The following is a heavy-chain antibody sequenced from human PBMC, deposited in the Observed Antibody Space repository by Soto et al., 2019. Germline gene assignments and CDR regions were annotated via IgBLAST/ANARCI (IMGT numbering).Heavy chain of an antibody. CDR2: IIPIFGTA. J-gene: IGHJ5*02. Sequence: GALVKVSCKASGGTFSSYAISWVRQAPGQWLEWMGGIIPIFGTANYAQKFRGRVTITADESTSTAYMELSSLVSEDTAVYYCARGHNWNWEGPNWFDPWGQGTLVTVSS. CDR3: ARGHNWNWEGPNWFDP. CDR1: GGTFSSYA. D-gene: IGHD1-7*01. V-gene: IGHV1-69*13.